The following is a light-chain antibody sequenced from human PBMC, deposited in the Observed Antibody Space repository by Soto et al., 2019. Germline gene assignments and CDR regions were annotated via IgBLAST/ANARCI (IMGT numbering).Light chain of an antibody. CDR3: CSYAGSYTLWV. CDR2: DVS. CDR1: SSDVGGYNY. Sequence: QSALTQPRSVSGSPGQSVTISCTGTSSDVGGYNYVSWYQQHPGKAPKLMIYDVSKRPSGVPDRFSGSKSGNTASLTISGLQAEDEAEYYCCSYAGSYTLWVFGGGTKVTVL. J-gene: IGLJ3*02. V-gene: IGLV2-11*01.